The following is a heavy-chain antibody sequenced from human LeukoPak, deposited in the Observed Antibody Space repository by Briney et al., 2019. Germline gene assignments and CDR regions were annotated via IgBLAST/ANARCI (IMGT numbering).Heavy chain of an antibody. CDR1: GESFSGYY. V-gene: IGHV4-34*01. J-gene: IGHJ4*02. Sequence: SETLSLTCAVYGESFSGYYWSWIRQPPGKGLEWIGQINHSGSTNYNPSLKSRVTISVDTSKNQFSLKLSSVTAADTAVYYCARQFNGGTQFDYWGQGTLVTVSS. D-gene: IGHD3-16*01. CDR3: ARQFNGGTQFDY. CDR2: INHSGST.